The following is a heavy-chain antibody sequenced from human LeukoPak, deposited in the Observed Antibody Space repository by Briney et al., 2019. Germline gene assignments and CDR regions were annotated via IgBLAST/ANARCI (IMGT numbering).Heavy chain of an antibody. Sequence: SETLSLTCAVYGGSFSGYYWSWIRQPPGKGLEWIGYIYYSGSTNYNPSLKSRVTISVDTSKNQFSLKLSSVTAADTAVYYCARIITDYYDSSGYYPYFDYWGQGTLVTVSS. J-gene: IGHJ4*02. V-gene: IGHV4-59*01. D-gene: IGHD3-22*01. CDR1: GGSFSGYY. CDR3: ARIITDYYDSSGYYPYFDY. CDR2: IYYSGST.